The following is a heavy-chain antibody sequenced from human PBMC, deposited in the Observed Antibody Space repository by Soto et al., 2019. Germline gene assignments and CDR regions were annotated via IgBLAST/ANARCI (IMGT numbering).Heavy chain of an antibody. D-gene: IGHD6-19*01. J-gene: IGHJ4*02. CDR1: GFNFENHV. CDR2: IYSGGST. V-gene: IGHV3-53*01. Sequence: GGSLRLSCAAAGFNFENHVMGWVRQAPGKGLEWVSVIYSGGSTYYADSVKGRFTISRDNSKNTLYLQVYSLRVEDTAVYYCASFPASGWFQLDYWGQGTPVTVSS. CDR3: ASFPASGWFQLDY.